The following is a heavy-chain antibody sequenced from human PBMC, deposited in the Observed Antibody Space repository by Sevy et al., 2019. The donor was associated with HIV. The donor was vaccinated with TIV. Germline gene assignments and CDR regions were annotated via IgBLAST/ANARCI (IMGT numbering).Heavy chain of an antibody. V-gene: IGHV1-2*02. CDR2: INPDSGGP. Sequence: ASVKVSCKASGYTFTGYYMHWVRQAPGQGLQWMGWINPDSGGPNYAPKFQGRVTLTRDTSISTAYMELSRLKSDDPAVYYCVRDDRDGYFEYWGQGTLVTVSS. CDR1: GYTFTGYY. J-gene: IGHJ4*02. CDR3: VRDDRDGYFEY.